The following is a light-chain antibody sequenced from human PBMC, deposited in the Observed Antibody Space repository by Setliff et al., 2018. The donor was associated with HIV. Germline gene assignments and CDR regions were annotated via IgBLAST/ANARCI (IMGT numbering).Light chain of an antibody. CDR3: SSFTSPTTLGV. Sequence: QSVLTQPASVSGSPGQSLTISCTGSSSDIGTYTYVSWYQQHPGKAPKLMIYDVTKRPSGVSNRFSGSKSGNTASLTIFGIQAEYEAHYYCSSFTSPTTLGVFGAGTKGTVL. CDR1: SSDIGTYTY. CDR2: DVT. J-gene: IGLJ3*02. V-gene: IGLV2-14*01.